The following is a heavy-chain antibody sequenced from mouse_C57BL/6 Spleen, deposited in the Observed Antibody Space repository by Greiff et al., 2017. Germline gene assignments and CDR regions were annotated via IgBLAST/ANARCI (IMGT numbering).Heavy chain of an antibody. Sequence: DVQLVESGGGLVKPGGSLKLSCAASGFTFSDYGMHWVRQAPEKGLEWVAYLSSGSSTIYYADTVKGRFTISRDNAKNTLFLQMTSLRSEDTAMYYGARDYGSSYYAMDYWGQGTSVTVSS. CDR3: ARDYGSSYYAMDY. V-gene: IGHV5-17*01. CDR1: GFTFSDYG. D-gene: IGHD1-1*01. CDR2: LSSGSSTI. J-gene: IGHJ4*01.